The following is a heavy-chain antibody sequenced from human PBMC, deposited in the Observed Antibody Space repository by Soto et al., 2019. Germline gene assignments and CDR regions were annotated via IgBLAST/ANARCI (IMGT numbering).Heavy chain of an antibody. CDR3: ARADKSSGWYVDYYYYGMDA. CDR1: GYTFTSYG. Sequence: ASVKVSCKASGYTFTSYGISWVRQAPGQGLEWMGWISAYNGNTNYAQKLQGRVTMTTDTSTSTAYMELRSLRSDDTAVYYCARADKSSGWYVDYYYYGMDAWGQGTTVTVSS. D-gene: IGHD6-19*01. CDR2: ISAYNGNT. J-gene: IGHJ6*02. V-gene: IGHV1-18*01.